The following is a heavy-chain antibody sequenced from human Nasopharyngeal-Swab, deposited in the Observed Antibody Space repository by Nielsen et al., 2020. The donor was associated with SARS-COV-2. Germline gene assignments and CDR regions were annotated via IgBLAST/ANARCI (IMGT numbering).Heavy chain of an antibody. Sequence: SETLSLTCAVSGDSISSSDYYSWVRQPPGKGLEWIGQVFYGGDTSYNPSLRSRVIISLDKSKRELSLNLKSVTAADTAVYYCARHMGKSQGVWGQGTTVTVSS. CDR3: ARHMGKSQGV. V-gene: IGHV4-4*02. CDR1: GDSISSSDY. CDR2: VFYGGDT. J-gene: IGHJ6*02. D-gene: IGHD1-26*01.